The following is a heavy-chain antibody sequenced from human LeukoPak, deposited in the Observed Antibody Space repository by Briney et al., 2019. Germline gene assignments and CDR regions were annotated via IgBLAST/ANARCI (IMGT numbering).Heavy chain of an antibody. CDR1: GFTFSNYA. CDR3: AKDGGSGMGFDP. D-gene: IGHD3-10*01. Sequence: GGSLRLSCGASGFTFSNYAMTWVRQAPGKGLEWVSGIRAGGGSTNFADSVRGRFTLSTDNSKNTLYLQMNSLRAEDAAIYYCAKDGGSGMGFDPWGQGTLVTVSS. CDR2: IRAGGGST. V-gene: IGHV3-23*01. J-gene: IGHJ5*02.